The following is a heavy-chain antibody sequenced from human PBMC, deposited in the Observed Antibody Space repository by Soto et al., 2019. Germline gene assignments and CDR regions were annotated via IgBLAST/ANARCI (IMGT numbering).Heavy chain of an antibody. CDR3: ARQGRFAMLRGDYNWFDP. CDR2: IYNGGTT. D-gene: IGHD3-10*01. J-gene: IGHJ5*02. Sequence: TSETLSLTCTVSGASISNSYWSWIRQPPGKGLEWIGYIYNGGTTNYNPSLRSRVTISVDTSKNQISLRLSSVTASDTAVYFCARQGRFAMLRGDYNWFDPWGQGTLVTVSS. V-gene: IGHV4-59*08. CDR1: GASISNSY.